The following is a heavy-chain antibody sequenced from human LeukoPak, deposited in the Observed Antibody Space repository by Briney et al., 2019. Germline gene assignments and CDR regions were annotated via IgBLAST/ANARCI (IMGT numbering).Heavy chain of an antibody. V-gene: IGHV3-64D*06. Sequence: GGSLRLSCSVSGFTFSSYAMHWVRQAPGKGLEYVSSITSDGGTTYYADSVKGRFTISRDNSKNTLYLQMSSLRNEDTAVYYCLKDLREVGDYWGQGTLVTVSS. CDR3: LKDLREVGDY. D-gene: IGHD2-2*01. CDR2: ITSDGGTT. J-gene: IGHJ4*03. CDR1: GFTFSSYA.